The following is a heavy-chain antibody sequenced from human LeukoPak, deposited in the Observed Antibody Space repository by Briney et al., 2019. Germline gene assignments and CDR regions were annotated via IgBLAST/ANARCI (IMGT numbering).Heavy chain of an antibody. Sequence: PGGSLRLSCAASGFTFSSYGMHWVRQAPGKGLEWVAFIRYDGSNKYYADSVKGRFTISRDNSKNTLYLQMNSLRAEDTAVYYCARDSIRPRRLPKYSSSSREGNWFDPWGQGTLVTVSS. V-gene: IGHV3-30*02. CDR1: GFTFSSYG. CDR2: IRYDGSNK. J-gene: IGHJ5*02. CDR3: ARDSIRPRRLPKYSSSSREGNWFDP. D-gene: IGHD6-6*01.